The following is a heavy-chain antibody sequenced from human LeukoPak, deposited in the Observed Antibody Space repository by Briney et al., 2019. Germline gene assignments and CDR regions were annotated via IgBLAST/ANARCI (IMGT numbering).Heavy chain of an antibody. D-gene: IGHD2-2*01. CDR3: ASLGYCSSTSCSTGAFDI. J-gene: IGHJ3*02. V-gene: IGHV1-69*13. CDR2: IIPIFGTA. CDR1: GYTFTSYG. Sequence: ASVKVSCKASGYTFTSYGISWVRQAPGQGLEWMGGIIPIFGTANYAQKFQGRVTITADESTSTAYMGLSSLRSEDTAVYYCASLGYCSSTSCSTGAFDIWGQGTMVTVSS.